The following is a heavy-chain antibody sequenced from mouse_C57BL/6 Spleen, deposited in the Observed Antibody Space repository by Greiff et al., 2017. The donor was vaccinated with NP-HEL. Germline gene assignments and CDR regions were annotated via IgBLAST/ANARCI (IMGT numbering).Heavy chain of an antibody. J-gene: IGHJ2*01. CDR1: GYSITSGYY. CDR3: ARDGDGNLDY. CDR2: ISYDGSN. V-gene: IGHV3-6*01. D-gene: IGHD2-1*01. Sequence: EVQLVESGPGLVKPSQSLSLTCSVTGYSITSGYYWNWIRQFPGNKLEWMGYISYDGSNNYNPSLKNPISITRDTSKNQFFLKLNSVTTEDTATYYCARDGDGNLDYWGQGTTLTVSS.